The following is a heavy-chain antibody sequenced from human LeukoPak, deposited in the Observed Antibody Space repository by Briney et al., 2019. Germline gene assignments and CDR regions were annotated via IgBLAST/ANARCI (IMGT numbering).Heavy chain of an antibody. CDR2: INTYSGRR. CDR3: ARDSRYDILTGLDY. D-gene: IGHD3-9*01. J-gene: IGHJ4*02. Sequence: GASVKVSCKASVYTFTNYGITWVRQAPGQGLEWMGWINTYSGRRNYPEKFEDRVTMCTDTSTSTAYMELRSLRSDDTAVYYCARDSRYDILTGLDYWGQGTLVTVSS. CDR1: VYTFTNYG. V-gene: IGHV1-18*01.